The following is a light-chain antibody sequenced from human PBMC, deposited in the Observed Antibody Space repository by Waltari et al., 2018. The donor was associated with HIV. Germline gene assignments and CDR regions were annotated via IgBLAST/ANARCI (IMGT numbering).Light chain of an antibody. CDR2: EVS. CDR3: SSYTSSSTLVV. V-gene: IGLV2-14*01. J-gene: IGLJ2*01. Sequence: QSALTQPASVSGSPGQSINISCTGTSSDAGGYNSVSWYQQHPGKAPKLMIYEVSNRPSGVSNRFSGSKSGNTASLTISGLQAEDEADYYCSSYTSSSTLVVFGGGTKLTVL. CDR1: SSDAGGYNS.